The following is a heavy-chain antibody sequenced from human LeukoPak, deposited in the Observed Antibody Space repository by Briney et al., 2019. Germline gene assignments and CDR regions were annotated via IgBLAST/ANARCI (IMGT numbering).Heavy chain of an antibody. CDR2: INPSGGST. V-gene: IGHV1-46*01. CDR3: ASSSRGSYYHFWFDP. CDR1: GYTFTSYY. J-gene: IGHJ5*02. D-gene: IGHD1-26*01. Sequence: ASVKVSCKASGYTFTSYYMHWVRRAPGQGLEWMGIINPSGGSTSYAQKFQGRVTMTRDTSTSTVYMELSSLRSEDTAVYYCASSSRGSYYHFWFDPWGQGTLVTVSS.